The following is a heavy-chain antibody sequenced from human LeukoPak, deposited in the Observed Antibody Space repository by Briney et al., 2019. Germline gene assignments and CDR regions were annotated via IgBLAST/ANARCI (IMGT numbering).Heavy chain of an antibody. Sequence: GGSLRLSCAASGVTLSPYGMHWVRQAPGRGLEWVSYISGGGSTIHYADSVRGRSTISRDNAKNSLYLQMNSLGDEDTAVYYCARKTLSWYYLDYWGQGTLVTVSS. D-gene: IGHD2-21*01. J-gene: IGHJ4*02. CDR1: GVTLSPYG. CDR2: ISGGGSTI. V-gene: IGHV3-48*02. CDR3: ARKTLSWYYLDY.